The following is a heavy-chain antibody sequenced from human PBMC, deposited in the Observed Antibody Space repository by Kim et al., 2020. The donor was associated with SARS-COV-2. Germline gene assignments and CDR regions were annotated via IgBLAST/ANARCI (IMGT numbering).Heavy chain of an antibody. J-gene: IGHJ5*02. V-gene: IGHV3-30*18. D-gene: IGHD6-13*01. CDR1: GFTFSSYG. Sequence: GGSLRLSCAASGFTFSSYGMHWVRQAPGKGLEWVAVISYDGSNKYYADSVKGRFTISRDNSKNTLYLQMNSLRAEDTAVYYCANTRNSTYSSSWPGWFDP. CDR3: ANTRNSTYSSSWPGWFDP. CDR2: ISYDGSNK.